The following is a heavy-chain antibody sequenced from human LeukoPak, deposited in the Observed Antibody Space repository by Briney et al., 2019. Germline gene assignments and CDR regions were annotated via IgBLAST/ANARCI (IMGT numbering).Heavy chain of an antibody. CDR2: IYYSGST. CDR1: GGSLSSSRNY. V-gene: IGHV4-39*01. J-gene: IGHJ4*02. Sequence: SETLSLTCTVAGGSLSSSRNYWGWIRQPPGKGLEWIGSIYYSGSTYYNPSLKSRVTISVDTSKNQFSLKLSSVTAADTAVYYCARSGTTMVRGVMSFDYWGQGTLVTVSS. D-gene: IGHD3-10*01. CDR3: ARSGTTMVRGVMSFDY.